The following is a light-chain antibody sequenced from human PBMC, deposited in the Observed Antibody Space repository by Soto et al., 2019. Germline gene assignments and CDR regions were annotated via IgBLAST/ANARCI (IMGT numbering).Light chain of an antibody. J-gene: IGKJ2*01. CDR2: AAS. V-gene: IGKV3-20*01. CDR3: QQYVGSPPTYP. CDR1: QSVRSSS. Sequence: EIVLTQSPGTLSLSPGERATLSCRASQSVRSSSLAWYQQKPGQAPRLLIYAASSRASGIPGRFSGSGSGTDFTLTISRLEPEDFAVYYCQQYVGSPPTYPFGQGTKLEIK.